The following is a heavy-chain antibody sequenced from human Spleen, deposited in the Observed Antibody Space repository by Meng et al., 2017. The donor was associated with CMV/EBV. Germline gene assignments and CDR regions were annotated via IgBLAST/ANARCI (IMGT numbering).Heavy chain of an antibody. CDR2: IYHNGST. CDR1: GGSITSSLYY. CDR3: ARILIVVVPAAANGMDV. J-gene: IGHJ6*02. V-gene: IGHV4-39*07. D-gene: IGHD2-2*01. Sequence: SETLSLTCSVSGGSITSSLYYWGWIRQPPGKGLEWIGTIYHNGSTYDNPSLKSRVTISVDTSENQFSLKLSSVTAADTAVYYCARILIVVVPAAANGMDVWGQGTTVTVSS.